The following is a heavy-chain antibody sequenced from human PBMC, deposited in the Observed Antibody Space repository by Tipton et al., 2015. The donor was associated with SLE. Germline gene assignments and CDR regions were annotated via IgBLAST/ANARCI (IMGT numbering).Heavy chain of an antibody. V-gene: IGHV4-4*07. CDR1: GGSLSFDY. CDR2: IYRSGDR. Sequence: TLSLTCTVSGGSLSFDYGSWFRQSAGRGVEWIGRIYRSGDRDYNPSLRSRVTMSIDASQNRVSLRLKSVSAADTAVYYCARGSDGEYVRYFDVWGPGTLVTVSS. J-gene: IGHJ2*01. D-gene: IGHD4-17*01. CDR3: ARGSDGEYVRYFDV.